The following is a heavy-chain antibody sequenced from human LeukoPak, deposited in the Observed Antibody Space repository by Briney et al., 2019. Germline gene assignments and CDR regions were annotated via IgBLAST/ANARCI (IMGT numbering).Heavy chain of an antibody. Sequence: GGSLRLFCAASGFRFSNYGMHWVRQAPGKGLEWVAFISYDGSNKYYADSVKGRFTISRDNSKNTLYLQMNSLRAEDTAVYYCAKDPSGCSSTSCYEDDYWGQGTLVTVSS. CDR2: ISYDGSNK. J-gene: IGHJ4*02. D-gene: IGHD2-2*01. CDR3: AKDPSGCSSTSCYEDDY. CDR1: GFRFSNYG. V-gene: IGHV3-30*19.